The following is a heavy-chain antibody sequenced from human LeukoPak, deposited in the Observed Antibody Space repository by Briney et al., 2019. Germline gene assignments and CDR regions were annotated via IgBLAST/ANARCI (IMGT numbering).Heavy chain of an antibody. D-gene: IGHD3-10*01. J-gene: IGHJ6*03. CDR1: GYTFTGYY. CDR2: INPNSGGT. Sequence: GASVKVSCKASGYTFTGYYMHWVRQAPGQGLEWMGWINPNSGGTNYAQKFQGRVTMTRDTSTSTAYMELSRLRSDDTAVYYCARDPDPYYYGSGSLGRYYYYMDVWGKGTTVTVSS. CDR3: ARDPDPYYYGSGSLGRYYYYMDV. V-gene: IGHV1-2*02.